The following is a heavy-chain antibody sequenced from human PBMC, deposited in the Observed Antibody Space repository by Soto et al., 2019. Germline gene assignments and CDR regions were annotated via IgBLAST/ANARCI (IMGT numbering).Heavy chain of an antibody. CDR1: GFTFSSYS. CDR2: ISSSSSYI. CDR3: ARGLSIEYSSSTSVLGFFDY. J-gene: IGHJ4*02. D-gene: IGHD6-6*01. Sequence: GGSLRLSCAASGFTFSSYSMNWVRQAPGKGLEWVSSISSSSSYIYYADSVKGRFTISRDNAKNSLYLQMNSLRAEDTAVYYCARGLSIEYSSSTSVLGFFDYWGQGTLVTVSS. V-gene: IGHV3-21*01.